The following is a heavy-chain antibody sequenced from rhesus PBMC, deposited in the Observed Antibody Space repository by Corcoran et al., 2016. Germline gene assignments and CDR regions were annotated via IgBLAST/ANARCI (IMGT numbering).Heavy chain of an antibody. J-gene: IGHJ4*01. V-gene: IGHV4-80*01. Sequence: QVQLQESGPGLVKPSETLSLTCTVSGASISSNWWSWIRQPPGKGLEWIGEINGNTGTTTYPPSLKSLVTISKDASKNQFSLKLSSVTAADTAVYYCARAPMIVVIYFDYWGQGVLVTVSS. CDR1: GASISSNW. CDR2: INGNTGTT. D-gene: IGHD3-28*01. CDR3: ARAPMIVVIYFDY.